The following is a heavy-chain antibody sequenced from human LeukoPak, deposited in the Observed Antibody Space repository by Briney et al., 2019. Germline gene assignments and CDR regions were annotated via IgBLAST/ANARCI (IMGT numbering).Heavy chain of an antibody. J-gene: IGHJ4*02. V-gene: IGHV1-2*04. Sequence: ASVKVSCTASGYTFTGYYMHWVRQAPGQGLEWMGWINPNSGGTNYAQKFQGWVTMTRDTSISTAYMELSRLRSDDTAVYYCARDHGGYGPLFDYWGQGTLVTVSS. CDR1: GYTFTGYY. CDR3: ARDHGGYGPLFDY. CDR2: INPNSGGT. D-gene: IGHD5-12*01.